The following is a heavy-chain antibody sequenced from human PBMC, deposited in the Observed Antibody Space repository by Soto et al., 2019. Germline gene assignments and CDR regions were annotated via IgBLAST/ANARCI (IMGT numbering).Heavy chain of an antibody. CDR1: GGSISSSSYY. CDR3: ARGIRYSGYGPPSYFDY. D-gene: IGHD5-12*01. Sequence: QLQLQESGPGLVKPSETLSLTCTVSGGSISSSSYYWGWIRQPPGKGLEWIGSIYYSGSTYYNPSLKSRVTISADTSKNQFSLKLSAVTAADTAVYYCARGIRYSGYGPPSYFDYWGQGTLVTVSS. CDR2: IYYSGST. V-gene: IGHV4-39*01. J-gene: IGHJ4*02.